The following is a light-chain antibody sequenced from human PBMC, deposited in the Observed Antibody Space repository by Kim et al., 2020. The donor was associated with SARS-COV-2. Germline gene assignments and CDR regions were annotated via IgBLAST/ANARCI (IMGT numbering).Light chain of an antibody. J-gene: IGKJ3*01. V-gene: IGKV4-1*01. CDR3: QQYYSTPRT. CDR2: WAS. Sequence: DIVMTQSPDSLAVSLGERATINCKSSQSVLYSSNNKNYLAWYQQKPGQPPKLLIYWASTRESGVPDRFSGSGSGTDFTLTISSLQAKDVAVYYCQQYYSTPRTFGPGTKVDIK. CDR1: QSVLYSSNNKNY.